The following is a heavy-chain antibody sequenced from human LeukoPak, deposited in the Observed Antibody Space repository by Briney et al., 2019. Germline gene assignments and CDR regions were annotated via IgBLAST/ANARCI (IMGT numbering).Heavy chain of an antibody. CDR2: ISPNTGGT. D-gene: IGHD5-18*01. V-gene: IGHV1-2*06. Sequence: ASVKVSCKASEYTFTDYYIHWIRQAPGQGLEWMGRISPNTGGTDHAQEFRDKITMTRDTSISTAYIELSRLISDDTAVYYCARGGRSGYKYFDYWGQGTLVTVSS. CDR3: ARGGRSGYKYFDY. CDR1: EYTFTDYY. J-gene: IGHJ4*02.